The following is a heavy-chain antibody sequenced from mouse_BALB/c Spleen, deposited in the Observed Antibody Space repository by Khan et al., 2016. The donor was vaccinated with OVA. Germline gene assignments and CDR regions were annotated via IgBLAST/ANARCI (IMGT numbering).Heavy chain of an antibody. CDR2: INSNGCFT. CDR3: GRGLGAFAY. CDR1: GFTFSSYG. J-gene: IGHJ3*01. V-gene: IGHV5-6-3*01. Sequence: EVQLVESGGGLVQPGGSLKLSCAASGFTFSSYGMSWVRQTPDKRLESVATINSNGCFTYYPDSVKGRFTISRDNAKNTLYLQLSSLKSEDTAMYYCGRGLGAFAYWGQGTLVTVSA. D-gene: IGHD3-3*01.